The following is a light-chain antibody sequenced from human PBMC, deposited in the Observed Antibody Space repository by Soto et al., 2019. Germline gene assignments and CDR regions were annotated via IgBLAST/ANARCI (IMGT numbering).Light chain of an antibody. Sequence: DIQMTQSPSTLSASVGDRVTITCRTSQSITAWLAWYQQIPGKAPKLLIYYASSFESGVPSRFSGSGSGTEFTLTISGLQPDDFATYYGQQYSSYPYNFGQGTNLGIK. CDR1: QSITAW. CDR3: QQYSSYPYN. CDR2: YAS. J-gene: IGKJ2*01. V-gene: IGKV1-5*01.